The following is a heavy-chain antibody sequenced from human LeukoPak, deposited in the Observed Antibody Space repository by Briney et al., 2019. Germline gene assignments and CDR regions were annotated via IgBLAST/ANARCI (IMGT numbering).Heavy chain of an antibody. CDR3: ARQGAAAGTIDEADYYGMDV. J-gene: IGHJ6*04. V-gene: IGHV5-10-1*01. CDR2: IDPSDSYT. D-gene: IGHD6-13*01. CDR1: GYSFTSYW. Sequence: GESLRISCRGSGYSFTSYWISWVRQMPGKGLEWMGRIDPSDSYTNYSPSFQGHVTISADKSISTAYLQWSSLKASDTAMYYCARQGAAAGTIDEADYYGMDVWGKGTTVTVSS.